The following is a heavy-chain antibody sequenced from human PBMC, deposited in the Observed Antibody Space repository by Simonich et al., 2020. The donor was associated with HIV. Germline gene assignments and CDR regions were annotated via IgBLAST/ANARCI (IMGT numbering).Heavy chain of an antibody. D-gene: IGHD2-21*02. J-gene: IGHJ4*02. V-gene: IGHV4-34*12. CDR1: GGSFSGYY. Sequence: QVQLQQWGAGLLKPSETLSLTCAVYGGSFSGYYWSWIRQPPGKGLEWIGEIIHSGCTNYNPSLKSRVTISVDTSKNQFSLKLSSVTAADTAVYYCATAYCGGDCSGWTDYWGQGTLVTVSS. CDR2: IIHSGCT. CDR3: ATAYCGGDCSGWTDY.